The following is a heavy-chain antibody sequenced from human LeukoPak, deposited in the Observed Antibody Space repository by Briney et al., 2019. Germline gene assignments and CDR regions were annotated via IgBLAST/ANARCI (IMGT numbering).Heavy chain of an antibody. CDR3: AREEGYSRSYLV. Sequence: SETLSLTCTVSGGSISSYYWSWIRQPPGKGLEWIGYIYYSWSTNYNPSLKSRVTISVDTSKNQFSLKLSSVTAADTAVYYCAREEGYSRSYLVWGQGTVLTFSS. V-gene: IGHV4-59*01. CDR1: GGSISSYY. J-gene: IGHJ4*02. CDR2: IYYSWST. D-gene: IGHD1-26*01.